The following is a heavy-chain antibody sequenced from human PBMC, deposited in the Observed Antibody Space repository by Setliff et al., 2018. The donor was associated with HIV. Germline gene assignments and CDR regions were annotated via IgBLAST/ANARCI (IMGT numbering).Heavy chain of an antibody. CDR1: GGSFSGYY. V-gene: IGHV4-34*01. CDR3: ARRTYYYDSSGYYRDAFDI. Sequence: PSETLSLTCAVYGGSFSGYYWSWIRQPPGKGLEWIGEINHSGSTNYNPSLKSRLTISVDTSKNQLSLKLSSVTAADTAVYYCARRTYYYDSSGYYRDAFDIWGQGTMVTVSS. D-gene: IGHD3-22*01. CDR2: INHSGST. J-gene: IGHJ3*02.